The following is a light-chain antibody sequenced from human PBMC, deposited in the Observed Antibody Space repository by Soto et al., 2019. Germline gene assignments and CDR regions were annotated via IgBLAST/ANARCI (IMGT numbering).Light chain of an antibody. CDR1: GSNIGTYE. CDR2: GNS. Sequence: QSVLTQPPSVSGAPGQTVTISCTGSGSNIGTYEVHWYQQLPGTAPKLLIYGNSNRPSGVPDRFSGSKSGTSASLAITGLQAEDEADYYCQSYDSSLSGFLVFGGGTKLTVL. V-gene: IGLV1-40*01. CDR3: QSYDSSLSGFLV. J-gene: IGLJ3*02.